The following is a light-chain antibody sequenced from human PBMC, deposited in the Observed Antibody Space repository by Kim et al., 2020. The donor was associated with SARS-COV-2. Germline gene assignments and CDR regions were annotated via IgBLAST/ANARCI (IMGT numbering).Light chain of an antibody. CDR3: SSYTSSSTLV. CDR1: SSDVGGYNY. J-gene: IGLJ2*01. Sequence: QSVLTQPASVSGSPGQSITISCTGTSSDVGGYNYVSWYQQHTGKAPKLMIYDVSNRPSGVSNRFSGSESGNTASLTISGLQAEDEADYYCSSYTSSSTLVFGGGAQLTVL. V-gene: IGLV2-14*03. CDR2: DVS.